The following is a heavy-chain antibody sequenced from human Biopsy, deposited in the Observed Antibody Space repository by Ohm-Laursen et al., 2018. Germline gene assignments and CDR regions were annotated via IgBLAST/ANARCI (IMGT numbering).Heavy chain of an antibody. CDR3: GNEVHGRDY. V-gene: IGHV4-34*08. J-gene: IGHJ4*02. CDR2: INQSGRT. D-gene: IGHD2-15*01. CDR1: GKTFSDYY. Sequence: SDTLSLTCAVYGKTFSDYYWSWIRQPPGKGLEWIGQINQSGRTNYNPPLKSRVNISADKSNNQFSLKLTSVTSADTAVYFCGNEVHGRDYWGLGALVTVSS.